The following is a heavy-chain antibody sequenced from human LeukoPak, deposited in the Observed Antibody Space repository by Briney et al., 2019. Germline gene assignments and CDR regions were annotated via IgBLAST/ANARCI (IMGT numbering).Heavy chain of an antibody. V-gene: IGHV1-69*04. CDR3: ARDRVTMVRESVGWFDP. D-gene: IGHD3-10*01. Sequence: SVKVSCKASGGTFSSYAISWVRQAPGQGLEWMGRIIPILGIANYAQKFQGRVTITADKSTSTAYMEPSSLRSEDTAVYYCARDRVTMVRESVGWFDPWGQGTLVTVSS. CDR2: IIPILGIA. J-gene: IGHJ5*02. CDR1: GGTFSSYA.